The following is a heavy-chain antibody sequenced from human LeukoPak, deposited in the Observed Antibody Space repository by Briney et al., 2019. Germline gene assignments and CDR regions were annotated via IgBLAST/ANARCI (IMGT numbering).Heavy chain of an antibody. CDR2: INSDGSST. Sequence: PGGSLRLSCAASGFTFSSYWMHWVRQAPGKGLVWVSRINSDGSSTNYADPVKGRFTISRDNAKNTLYLQMNSLRAEDTAVYYCARDPGVLYYFDYWGQGTLVTVSS. V-gene: IGHV3-74*01. CDR3: ARDPGVLYYFDY. D-gene: IGHD7-27*01. J-gene: IGHJ4*02. CDR1: GFTFSSYW.